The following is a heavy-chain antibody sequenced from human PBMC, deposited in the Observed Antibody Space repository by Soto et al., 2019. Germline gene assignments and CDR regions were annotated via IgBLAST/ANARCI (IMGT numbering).Heavy chain of an antibody. CDR3: AKDPALDEQQQAFRFDP. V-gene: IGHV3-30*18. J-gene: IGHJ5*02. Sequence: QVQLVESGGGVVQPGRSLRLSCAASGFTFSSYGMHWVRQAPGKGLEWVAGISYDGSNKYYADSVKGRFTISRDNSKNTLYLQRNSLRAEDTAVYYCAKDPALDEQQQAFRFDPWGQGTLVTVSS. CDR2: ISYDGSNK. CDR1: GFTFSSYG. D-gene: IGHD6-13*01.